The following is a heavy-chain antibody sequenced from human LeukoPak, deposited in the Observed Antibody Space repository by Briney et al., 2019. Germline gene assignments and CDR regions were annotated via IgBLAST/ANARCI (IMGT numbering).Heavy chain of an antibody. J-gene: IGHJ4*02. V-gene: IGHV1-8*03. CDR2: MNPNSGNT. CDR1: GYTFTSYD. Sequence: GASVKVSCKASGYTFTSYDINWVRQATGQGLEWMGWMNPNSGNTGYAQKFQGRVTITRNTSISTAYMELSSLRSEDTAVYYCARGGASAGFGELSNEWTDYFDYWGQGTLVTVSS. D-gene: IGHD3-10*01. CDR3: ARGGASAGFGELSNEWTDYFDY.